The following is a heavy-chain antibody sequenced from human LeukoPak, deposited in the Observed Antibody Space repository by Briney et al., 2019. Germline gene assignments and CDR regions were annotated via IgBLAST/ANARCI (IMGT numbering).Heavy chain of an antibody. CDR2: IKHDGSEQ. Sequence: PGGSLRLSCSASGFTFSSSWMTWVRQAPGKGLEWVANIKHDGSEQYTADSLKGRFTISRDNDKKLVFPQMNSLRVDDTAVYYCARVGPSYYYYYMDAWGNGTTVIVSS. CDR3: ARVGPSYYYYYMDA. J-gene: IGHJ6*03. CDR1: GFTFSSSW. V-gene: IGHV3-7*01.